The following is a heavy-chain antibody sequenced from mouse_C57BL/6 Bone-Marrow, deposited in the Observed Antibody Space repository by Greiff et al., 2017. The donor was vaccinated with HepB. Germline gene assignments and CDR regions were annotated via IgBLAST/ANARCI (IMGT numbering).Heavy chain of an antibody. D-gene: IGHD3-3*01. CDR2: IYPGDGDT. CDR1: GYAFSSSW. V-gene: IGHV1-82*01. CDR3: ARIRDPYAY. J-gene: IGHJ3*01. Sequence: VQLQESGPELVKPGASVKISCKASGYAFSSSWMNWVKQRPGKGLEWIGRIYPGDGDTNYNGKFKGKATLTADKSSSTAYMQLSSLTSEDSAVYFCARIRDPYAYWGQGTLVTVSA.